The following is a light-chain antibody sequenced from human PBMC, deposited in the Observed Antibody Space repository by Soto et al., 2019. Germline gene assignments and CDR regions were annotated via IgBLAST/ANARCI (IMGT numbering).Light chain of an antibody. V-gene: IGKV3-15*01. J-gene: IGKJ3*01. CDR1: QSVRSN. CDR2: DAS. Sequence: EIVMTQSPATLSVSPGERATLSCRASQSVRSNYLAWYQQKPGQAPRLLIYDASTRATGIPARFRGGGSGTEFPLTISSLQSEDLAVYFCQQYSDWPLTFGPGTKVDI. CDR3: QQYSDWPLT.